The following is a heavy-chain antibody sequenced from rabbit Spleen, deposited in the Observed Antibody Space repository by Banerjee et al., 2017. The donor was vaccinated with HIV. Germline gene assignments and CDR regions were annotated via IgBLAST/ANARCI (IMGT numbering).Heavy chain of an antibody. CDR2: VYTGNSKT. D-gene: IGHD1-1*01. J-gene: IGHJ4*01. V-gene: IGHV1S45*01. CDR3: ARDTGSGAYIDGYFNL. CDR1: GFSFSSGYD. Sequence: QEQLVESGGGLVQPGASLTLTCTASGFSFSSGYDMCWVRQAPGKGLEWIGCVYTGNSKTYYASWAKGRLTISKASSTTVTLQMTSLTVADTATYFCARDTGSGAYIDGYFNLWGQGTLVTVS.